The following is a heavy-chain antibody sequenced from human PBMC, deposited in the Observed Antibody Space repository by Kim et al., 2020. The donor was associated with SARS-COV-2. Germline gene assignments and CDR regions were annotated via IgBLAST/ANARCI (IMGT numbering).Heavy chain of an antibody. Sequence: GGSLRLSCAASGFTFSSYSMNWVRQAPGKGLEWVSSISSSSSYIYYADSVKGRFTISRDNAKNSLYLQMNSLRAEDTAVYYCARDRVATIRPLSWFDPWGQGSLVTVSS. CDR3: ARDRVATIRPLSWFDP. D-gene: IGHD5-12*01. CDR1: GFTFSSYS. V-gene: IGHV3-21*01. CDR2: ISSSSSYI. J-gene: IGHJ5*02.